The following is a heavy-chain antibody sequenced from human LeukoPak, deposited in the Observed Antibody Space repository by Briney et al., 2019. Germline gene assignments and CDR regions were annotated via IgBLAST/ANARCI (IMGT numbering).Heavy chain of an antibody. CDR1: GFTFSSYG. D-gene: IGHD3-16*01. Sequence: PGGSLRLSCAASGFTFSSYGIHWVRQAPGKGLEWVAFIRYDGSHKYYADSVKGRFTISRDNAKNTLYLQMNSLRAEDTAVYYCLGGYYYSYMDVWGKGTTVTISS. CDR2: IRYDGSHK. CDR3: LGGYYYSYMDV. J-gene: IGHJ6*03. V-gene: IGHV3-30*02.